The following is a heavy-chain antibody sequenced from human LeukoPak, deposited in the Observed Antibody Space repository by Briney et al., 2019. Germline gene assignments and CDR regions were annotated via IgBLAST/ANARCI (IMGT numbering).Heavy chain of an antibody. CDR2: ISGSGGST. V-gene: IGHV3-23*01. J-gene: IGHJ4*02. CDR1: GFTFSSYG. D-gene: IGHD4-17*01. Sequence: GGSLRLSCAASGFTFSSYGMSWVRQAPGKGLEWVSAISGSGGSTYYADSVKGRFTISRGNSKNTLYLQMNSLRAEDTAVYYCASQDYGDLDYWGQGTLVTVSS. CDR3: ASQDYGDLDY.